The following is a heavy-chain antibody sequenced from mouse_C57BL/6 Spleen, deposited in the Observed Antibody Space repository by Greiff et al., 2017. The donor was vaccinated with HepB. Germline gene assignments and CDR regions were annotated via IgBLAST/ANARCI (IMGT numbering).Heavy chain of an antibody. CDR1: GYTFTSYW. CDR3: ARSRQLRPAWFAY. Sequence: VQLQQPGAELVRPGSSVKLSCKASGYTFTSYWMHWVKQRPIQGLEWIGNIDPSDSETHYNQKFKDKATLTVDKSSSTAYMQLSSLTSEDSAVYYCARSRQLRPAWFAYWGQGTLVTVSA. J-gene: IGHJ3*01. V-gene: IGHV1-52*01. CDR2: IDPSDSET. D-gene: IGHD3-2*02.